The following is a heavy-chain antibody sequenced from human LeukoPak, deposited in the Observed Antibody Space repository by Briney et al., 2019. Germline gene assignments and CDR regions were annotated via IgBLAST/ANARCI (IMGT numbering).Heavy chain of an antibody. CDR3: AKPPPGYSSSWLGYYFDY. CDR1: GFTFSSYA. D-gene: IGHD6-13*01. CDR2: ISGSGGST. V-gene: IGHV3-23*01. Sequence: GGSLRLSCAASGFTFSSYAMSWVRQAPGKGLEWVSAISGSGGSTYYADSVKGRFTISRDNSKNTLYLQMNSLRAEDTAVYYCAKPPPGYSSSWLGYYFDYWGQGTLVTASS. J-gene: IGHJ4*02.